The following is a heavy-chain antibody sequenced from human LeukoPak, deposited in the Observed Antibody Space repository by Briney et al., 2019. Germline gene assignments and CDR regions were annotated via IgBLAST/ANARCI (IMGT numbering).Heavy chain of an antibody. V-gene: IGHV5-51*01. CDR1: GYSFTRFW. CDR2: IYPGDSDT. Sequence: GESLKISCKGSGYSFTRFWIGWVRQMPGKGLEWMGIIYPGDSDTRYSPSFQGQVTIPADKSISTDYLQWSSLKASDTAMYYWARRHGTTGAFDYWGQGTLITVSS. D-gene: IGHD1-7*01. CDR3: ARRHGTTGAFDY. J-gene: IGHJ4*02.